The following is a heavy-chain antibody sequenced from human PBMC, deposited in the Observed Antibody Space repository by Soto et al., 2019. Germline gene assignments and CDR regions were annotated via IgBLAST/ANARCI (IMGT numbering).Heavy chain of an antibody. V-gene: IGHV3-11*01. CDR2: ISSSGTID. J-gene: IGHJ6*03. CDR3: ARRTMGNYYYMDV. CDR1: GFTLSDYY. Sequence: QVQLVESGGGLVKPGGSLRLSCVASGFTLSDYYMSLIRQAPGKGLEWVSYISSSGTIDNYADSVKGRFTISRDNAKNSLFLQMNGLRAEDTAVYYCARRTMGNYYYMDVWGKGTTVTVSS. D-gene: IGHD3-10*01.